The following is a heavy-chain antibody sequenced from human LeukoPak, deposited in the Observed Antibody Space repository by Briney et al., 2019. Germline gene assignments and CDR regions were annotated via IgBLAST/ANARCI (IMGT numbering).Heavy chain of an antibody. CDR3: AKRYDVLSGYYPPLDY. J-gene: IGHJ4*02. Sequence: GGSLRLSCAAPGFTFSSYGMYWVRPAPGKGLEWVAVISHDGSNKYYADSVKGRFTISRDNSKNTLYLQMDSLRAEDTAVYYCAKRYDVLSGYYPPLDYWGQGTLVTVSS. CDR2: ISHDGSNK. CDR1: GFTFSSYG. D-gene: IGHD3-3*01. V-gene: IGHV3-30*18.